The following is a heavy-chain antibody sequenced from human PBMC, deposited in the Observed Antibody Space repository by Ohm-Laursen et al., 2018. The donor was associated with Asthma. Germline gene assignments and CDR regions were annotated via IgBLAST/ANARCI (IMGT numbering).Heavy chain of an antibody. CDR2: IHYSGST. V-gene: IGHV4-39*01. D-gene: IGHD4-11*01. CDR1: GASIISSRYF. Sequence: SDTLSLTCIVSGASIISSRYFWGWFRQSPGKGLEWIGTIHYSGSTNYNPSLRGRVIMFVDTSRNQFSLQWHSVTAPDTAVYYCASLPTDYSIDFWGQGTLVTVSS. CDR3: ASLPTDYSIDF. J-gene: IGHJ4*02.